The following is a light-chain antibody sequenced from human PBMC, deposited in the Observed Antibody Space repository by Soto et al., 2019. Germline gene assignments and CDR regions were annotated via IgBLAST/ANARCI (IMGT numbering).Light chain of an antibody. CDR2: AAS. CDR1: RSISRY. Sequence: QSLSSLCASVVDRINTTVRTSRSISRYLNWYQHPPGKAPKLLINAASSLERGVPSRFSGGGSGTDFTLNISSLQPDDFATYYCQQNYSATPWTFGQGTKVDIK. J-gene: IGKJ1*01. CDR3: QQNYSATPWT. V-gene: IGKV1-39*01.